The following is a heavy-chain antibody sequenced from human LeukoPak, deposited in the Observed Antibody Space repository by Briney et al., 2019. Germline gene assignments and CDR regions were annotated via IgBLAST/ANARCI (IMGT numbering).Heavy chain of an antibody. V-gene: IGHV3-74*01. CDR3: ARDSIRTVTTSDAFDI. J-gene: IGHJ3*02. Sequence: PGGSLRLSFAAPGFTFRSYGLHWVRQAPGKGLGWVSRINGDGSSTSYADSVKGRFTISRDNAKNMLHLQMYSLRAEDTAVYYCARDSIRTVTTSDAFDIWGPGTMVTVPS. D-gene: IGHD4-17*01. CDR2: INGDGSST. CDR1: GFTFRSYG.